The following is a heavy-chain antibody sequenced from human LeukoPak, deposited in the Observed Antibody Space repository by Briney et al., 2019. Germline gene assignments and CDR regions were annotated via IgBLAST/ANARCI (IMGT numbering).Heavy chain of an antibody. V-gene: IGHV3-21*01. CDR2: ITSSSSYI. Sequence: PGGSLRLSCAASGFTFSNYYMNWVRQAPGKGLEWVSSITSSSSYIYYADSVKGRFTISRDNAKKSLYLQMNSLGAEDTAVYYCAKSAPKDYVWGTSSNEFDYWGQGTLVTVSS. D-gene: IGHD3-16*01. CDR1: GFTFSNYY. CDR3: AKSAPKDYVWGTSSNEFDY. J-gene: IGHJ4*02.